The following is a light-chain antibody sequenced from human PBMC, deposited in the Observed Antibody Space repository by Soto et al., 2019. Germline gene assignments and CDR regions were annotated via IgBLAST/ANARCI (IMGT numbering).Light chain of an antibody. Sequence: DIQMTQSPSCLTASVGDIVTITCRASQGISNYLAWYQQKPGTVPKLLISAASTLQTGVPSRFSGGGSGTAFTLTISSLQPEDVATYYCQKYNSAPWTFGQGTKVDIK. CDR3: QKYNSAPWT. J-gene: IGKJ1*01. CDR2: AAS. CDR1: QGISNY. V-gene: IGKV1-27*01.